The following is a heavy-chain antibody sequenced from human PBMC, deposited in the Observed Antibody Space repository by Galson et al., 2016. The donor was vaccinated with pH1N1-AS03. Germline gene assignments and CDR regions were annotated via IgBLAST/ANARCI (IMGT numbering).Heavy chain of an antibody. J-gene: IGHJ6*02. CDR1: GFSLDLYA. CDR2: FRLDSDWI. D-gene: IGHD3-16*01. Sequence: SLRLSCAVSGFSLDLYAMHWVRQIPGKGLEWVSGFRLDSDWIGYADSVKGRFIVSRDKDKDSLYLEMNNLRTEDTALYYCTKDLVPGGADVWGQGTTVTVSS. CDR3: TKDLVPGGADV. V-gene: IGHV3-9*01.